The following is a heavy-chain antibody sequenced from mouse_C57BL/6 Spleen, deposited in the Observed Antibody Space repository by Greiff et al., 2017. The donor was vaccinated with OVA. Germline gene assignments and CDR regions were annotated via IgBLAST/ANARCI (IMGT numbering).Heavy chain of an antibody. D-gene: IGHD2-5*01. CDR1: GYTFTSYW. Sequence: QVQLQQPGAELVKPGASVKLSCKASGYTFTSYWMQWVNQRPGQGLEWIGEIDPSDSYTNYNQQFKGKATLTVDTSSSTAYMQLSSQTSEDSAVYYCARVYSNYESYAMDYWGQGTSVTVSS. CDR3: ARVYSNYESYAMDY. V-gene: IGHV1-50*01. CDR2: IDPSDSYT. J-gene: IGHJ4*01.